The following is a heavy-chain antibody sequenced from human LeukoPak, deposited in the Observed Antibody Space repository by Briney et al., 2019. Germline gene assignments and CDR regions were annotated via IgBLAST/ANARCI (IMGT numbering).Heavy chain of an antibody. Sequence: PGGSLRLSCAASGFTFSSYAMHWVRQAPGKGLEWVAVISYDGSNKYYADSVKGRFTISRDNSKNTLYLQMNSLRAEDTAVYYCAKDFSYGLGYFDYWGQGTLVTVSS. J-gene: IGHJ4*02. D-gene: IGHD5-18*01. V-gene: IGHV3-30*04. CDR3: AKDFSYGLGYFDY. CDR1: GFTFSSYA. CDR2: ISYDGSNK.